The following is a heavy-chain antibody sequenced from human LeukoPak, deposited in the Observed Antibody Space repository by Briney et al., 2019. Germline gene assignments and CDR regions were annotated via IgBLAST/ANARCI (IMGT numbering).Heavy chain of an antibody. J-gene: IGHJ4*02. Sequence: PGGSLRLSCVTSGFSFDTYAMSWVRQAPGKGLEWVSGISDTGRKRYYTDSVKGRFTISGDNSKNTLHLQMNSLRAEDTALYFCAKDHDNGDYYYYFDSWGQGTLVTVSS. D-gene: IGHD2-21*02. CDR1: GFSFDTYA. CDR3: AKDHDNGDYYYYFDS. CDR2: ISDTGRKR. V-gene: IGHV3-23*01.